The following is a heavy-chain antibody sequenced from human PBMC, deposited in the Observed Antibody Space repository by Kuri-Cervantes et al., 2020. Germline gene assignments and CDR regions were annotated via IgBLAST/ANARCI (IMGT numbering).Heavy chain of an antibody. CDR1: GFTFSSYG. CDR2: ISSSGSTI. CDR3: ARVWGAYCGGDCYSSNDY. V-gene: IGHV3-48*04. D-gene: IGHD2-21*02. J-gene: IGHJ4*02. Sequence: GGSLRLSCAASGFTFSSYGMNWVRQAPGKGLEWVSYISSSGSTICYADSVKGRFTISRDNAKNSLYLQMNSLRAEDTAVYYCARVWGAYCGGDCYSSNDYWGQGTLVTVSS.